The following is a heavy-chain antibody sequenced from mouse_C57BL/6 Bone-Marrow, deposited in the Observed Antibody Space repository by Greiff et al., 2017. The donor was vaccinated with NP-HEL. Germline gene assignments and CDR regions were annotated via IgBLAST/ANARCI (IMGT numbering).Heavy chain of an antibody. CDR2: ISSGGSYT. D-gene: IGHD1-1*01. V-gene: IGHV5-6*01. CDR3: ARPSITTVVPHYYAMDY. Sequence: EVKLMESGGDLVKPGGSLKLSCAASGFTFSSYGMSWVRQTPDKRLEWVATISSGGSYTYYPDSVKGRFTISRDNAKNTLYLQMSSLKSEDTAMYYCARPSITTVVPHYYAMDYWGQGTSVTVSS. J-gene: IGHJ4*01. CDR1: GFTFSSYG.